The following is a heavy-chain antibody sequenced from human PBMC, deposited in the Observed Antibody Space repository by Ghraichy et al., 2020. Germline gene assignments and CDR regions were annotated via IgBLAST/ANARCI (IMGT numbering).Heavy chain of an antibody. V-gene: IGHV3-23*01. CDR1: GFTFSSYA. CDR2: ISSSGSRT. CDR3: AKGGSTVRFFYYNGMDV. Sequence: LSLICAASGFTFSSYAMNWVRQAPGKGLEWVSGISSSGSRTYYADSVKGRFSISRDNSKSTLYLQMNSLRAGDTAVYYCAKGGSTVRFFYYNGMDVWGQGTTVTASS. D-gene: IGHD4-17*01. J-gene: IGHJ6*02.